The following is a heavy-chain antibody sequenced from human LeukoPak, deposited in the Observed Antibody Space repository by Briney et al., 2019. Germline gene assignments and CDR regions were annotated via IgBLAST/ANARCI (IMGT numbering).Heavy chain of an antibody. CDR2: ITGGHYPT. CDR1: GFSFSSFA. D-gene: IGHD4-17*01. Sequence: HSGGSLRLSCAASGFSFSSFAMTWVRRAPGKGLEWVSSITGGHYPTYNTDSVKGRFTISRDNSKNTLYLQMNSPRADDTAVYYCTKDPNGDYVGAFDPWGQGTLVTVSS. V-gene: IGHV3-23*01. J-gene: IGHJ5*02. CDR3: TKDPNGDYVGAFDP.